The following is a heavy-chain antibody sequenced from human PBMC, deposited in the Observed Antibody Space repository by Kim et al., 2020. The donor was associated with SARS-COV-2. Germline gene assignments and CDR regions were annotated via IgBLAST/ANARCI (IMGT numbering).Heavy chain of an antibody. CDR1: GYTFTSYD. Sequence: ASVKVSCKASGYTFTSYDINWVRQATGQGLEWMGWMNPNSGNTGYAQKFQGRVTMTRNTSISTAYMELSSLRSEDTAVYYCARGLGYCSSTSCHHPPDYYCYYMDVWGKGTTVTVSS. CDR2: MNPNSGNT. D-gene: IGHD2-2*03. CDR3: ARGLGYCSSTSCHHPPDYYCYYMDV. J-gene: IGHJ6*03. V-gene: IGHV1-8*01.